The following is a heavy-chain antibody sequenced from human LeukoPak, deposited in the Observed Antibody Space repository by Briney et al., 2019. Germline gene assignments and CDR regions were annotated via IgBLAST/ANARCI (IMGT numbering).Heavy chain of an antibody. CDR3: ARGLGDYYDTSGYYYAVPAH. Sequence: WASVKVSCKASGYTFTSYDINWVRQATGQGLEWMGWMNPNSGDTAYAQKFQGRVAMTRDTSISTAYMELSSLRSEDTAVYYCARGLGDYYDTSGYYYAVPAHWGQGTLVTVSS. CDR1: GYTFTSYD. V-gene: IGHV1-8*01. D-gene: IGHD3-22*01. J-gene: IGHJ4*02. CDR2: MNPNSGDT.